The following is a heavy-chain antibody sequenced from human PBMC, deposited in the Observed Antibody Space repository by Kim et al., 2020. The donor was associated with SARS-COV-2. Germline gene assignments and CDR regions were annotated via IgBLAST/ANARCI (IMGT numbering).Heavy chain of an antibody. Sequence: STVYPDSVKCRLTISRDNSKNPLFLQLNSLRAEDTALYYCARESSRRADYWGQGTLVTVSS. V-gene: IGHV3-23*01. CDR2: ST. CDR3: ARESSRRADY. D-gene: IGHD2-2*01. J-gene: IGHJ4*02.